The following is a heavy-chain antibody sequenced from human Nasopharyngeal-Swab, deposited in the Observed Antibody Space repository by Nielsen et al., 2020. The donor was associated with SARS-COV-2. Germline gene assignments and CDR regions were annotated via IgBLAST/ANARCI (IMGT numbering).Heavy chain of an antibody. CDR3: ARDPHGVRGAMQDAFDL. J-gene: IGHJ3*01. CDR1: GFTFNNYW. CDR2: INGEESRT. Sequence: GESLKISCAVSGFTFNNYWMHWVRQAPGKGLVWVSRINGEESRTSYADSVKGRFTISRDNAKNTLYLQMNSLRADDAAMYYCARDPHGVRGAMQDAFDLWGQETMVTVSS. D-gene: IGHD3-16*01. V-gene: IGHV3-74*01.